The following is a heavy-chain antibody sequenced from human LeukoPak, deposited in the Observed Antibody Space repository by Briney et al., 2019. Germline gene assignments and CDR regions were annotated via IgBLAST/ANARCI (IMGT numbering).Heavy chain of an antibody. J-gene: IGHJ4*02. Sequence: GGSLRLSCAASGFTFSSYAMSWVRQAPGKGLEWVSAISGSGGSTYYADSMKGRFTISRDNSKNTLYLQMNSLRAEDTAVYYCAKEGLYYDFWSGTNWGQGTLVTVSS. CDR1: GFTFSSYA. CDR2: ISGSGGST. D-gene: IGHD3-3*01. CDR3: AKEGLYYDFWSGTN. V-gene: IGHV3-23*01.